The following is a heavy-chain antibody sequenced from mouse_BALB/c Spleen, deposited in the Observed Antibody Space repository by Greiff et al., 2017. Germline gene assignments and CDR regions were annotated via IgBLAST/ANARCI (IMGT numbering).Heavy chain of an antibody. Sequence: QVQLQQSGPELVKPGASVKISCKASGYAFSSSWMNWVKQRPGQGLEWIGRIYPGDGDTNYNGKFKGKATLTADKSSSTAYMQLSSLTSVDSAVYYCARQGSSGYVNAMDYWGQGTSVTVSS. J-gene: IGHJ4*01. V-gene: IGHV1-82*01. CDR1: GYAFSSSW. CDR3: ARQGSSGYVNAMDY. CDR2: IYPGDGDT. D-gene: IGHD3-1*01.